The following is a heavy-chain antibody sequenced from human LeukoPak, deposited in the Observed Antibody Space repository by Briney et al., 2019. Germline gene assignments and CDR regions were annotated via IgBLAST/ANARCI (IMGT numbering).Heavy chain of an antibody. D-gene: IGHD2-2*02. J-gene: IGHJ4*02. V-gene: IGHV1-2*06. CDR2: INPNSGGT. CDR3: AREDGFCSSISCYNDY. CDR1: GYTFTGYY. Sequence: GASVKVSCKASGYTFTGYYMHWVRQAPGQGLEWVGRINPNSGGTNYAQKFQGRVTMTRDTSISTAYMELNTLRSDDTAVYYCAREDGFCSSISCYNDYWGQGTLVTVSS.